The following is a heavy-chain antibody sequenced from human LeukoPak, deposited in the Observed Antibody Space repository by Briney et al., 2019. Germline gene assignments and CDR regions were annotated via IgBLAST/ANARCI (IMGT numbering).Heavy chain of an antibody. J-gene: IGHJ4*02. CDR3: AYWDITGATVY. CDR1: GFTFSNYA. CDR2: INHSGST. V-gene: IGHV4-34*08. Sequence: GSLRLSCAASGFTFSNYAMSWVRQPPGKGLEWIGEINHSGSTNYNPSLKSRVTISVDTSKNQFSLKLSSVTAADTAVYYCAYWDITGATVYWGQGTLVTVSS. D-gene: IGHD1-26*01.